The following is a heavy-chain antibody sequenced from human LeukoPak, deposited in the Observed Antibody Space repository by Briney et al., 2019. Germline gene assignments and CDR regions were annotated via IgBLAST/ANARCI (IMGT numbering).Heavy chain of an antibody. J-gene: IGHJ6*02. CDR3: ARDRAGFSRSYYYYGMDV. Sequence: ASVKVSCKASGYTFTSYDINWVRQATGQGLAWMGWVNPNSGNTGYAQKFQGRVTMTRNTSISTAYMELSSLRSEDTAVYYCARDRAGFSRSYYYYGMDVWGQGTTVTVSS. V-gene: IGHV1-8*01. D-gene: IGHD3-10*01. CDR1: GYTFTSYD. CDR2: VNPNSGNT.